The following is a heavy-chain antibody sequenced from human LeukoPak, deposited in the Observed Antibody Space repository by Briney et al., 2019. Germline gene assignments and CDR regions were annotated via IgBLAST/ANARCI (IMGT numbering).Heavy chain of an antibody. CDR2: IYYSGST. V-gene: IGHV4-30-4*01. Sequence: SETLSLTCTVSGGSISRGDYYWSWIRQPPGKGLEWIGYIYYSGSTDYNPSLKSRVTISVDTSKNQFSLKLSSVTAADTAVYYCARGKSKFDYWGQETLVTVSS. CDR1: GGSISRGDYY. J-gene: IGHJ4*02. CDR3: ARGKSKFDY.